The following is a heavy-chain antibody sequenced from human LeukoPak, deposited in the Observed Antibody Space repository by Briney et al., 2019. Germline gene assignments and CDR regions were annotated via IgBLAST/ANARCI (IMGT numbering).Heavy chain of an antibody. CDR3: ARHHSSSWRLDY. Sequence: GGSLRLSCAGSGFSFSSYAMHWVRQAPGKGLEWVAVISYDGSNKYYADSVKGRFTISRDNSKNTLYLQMNSLRAEDTVVYYCARHHSSSWRLDYRLQGTMVSDCS. V-gene: IGHV3-30*04. J-gene: IGHJ4*02. CDR1: GFSFSSYA. D-gene: IGHD6-13*01. CDR2: ISYDGSNK.